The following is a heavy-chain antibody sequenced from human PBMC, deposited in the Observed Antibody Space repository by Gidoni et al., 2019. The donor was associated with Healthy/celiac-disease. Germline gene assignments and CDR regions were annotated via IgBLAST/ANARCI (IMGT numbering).Heavy chain of an antibody. Sequence: EVQLVESGGGLVKPGGSLRLSCAASGFTFSSYSMNWVRQAPGKGLEWVSSISSSSSYIYYADSVKGRFTISRDNAKNSLYLQMNSLRAEDTAVYYCARDGGPNFWSGYYTGGWYYFDYWGQGTLVTVSS. CDR3: ARDGGPNFWSGYYTGGWYYFDY. V-gene: IGHV3-21*01. D-gene: IGHD3-3*01. J-gene: IGHJ4*02. CDR2: ISSSSSYI. CDR1: GFTFSSYS.